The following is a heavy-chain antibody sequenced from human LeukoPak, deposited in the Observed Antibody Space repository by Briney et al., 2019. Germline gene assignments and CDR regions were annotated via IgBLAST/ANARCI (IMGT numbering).Heavy chain of an antibody. CDR2: ISGDESST. CDR3: ARGGTYYYDSSGFGDSGYYFDY. D-gene: IGHD3-22*01. CDR1: GFTFSSYW. V-gene: IGHV3-74*01. Sequence: GGSLRLSCAASGFTFSSYWMHWVRQAPGKGLVWVSRISGDESSTSYADSVKGRFTISRDNSKNTLYLQMNSLRAEDTAVYYCARGGTYYYDSSGFGDSGYYFDYWGQGTLVTVSS. J-gene: IGHJ4*02.